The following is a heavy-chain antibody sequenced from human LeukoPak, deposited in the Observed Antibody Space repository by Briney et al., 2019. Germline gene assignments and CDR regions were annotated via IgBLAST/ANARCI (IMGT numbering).Heavy chain of an antibody. CDR2: ISGSGGST. CDR3: AKGYYDYVWGSYYFDY. Sequence: GGSLRLSCAASGFTFSSYTMSWVRQAPGKGLEWVSAISGSGGSTYYADSVKGRFTISRDNSRDTLYLKMNSLRAEDTAVYYCAKGYYDYVWGSYYFDYWGQGTLVTVSS. V-gene: IGHV3-23*01. CDR1: GFTFSSYT. J-gene: IGHJ4*02. D-gene: IGHD3-16*01.